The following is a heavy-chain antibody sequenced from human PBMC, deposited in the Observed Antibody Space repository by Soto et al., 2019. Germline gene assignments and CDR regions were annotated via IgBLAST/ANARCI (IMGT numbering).Heavy chain of an antibody. Sequence: PGGSLRLSCAASGFTFTSHAMNWVRQAPGKGLEWVAGITPGGDNTYYADSVKGRFTISRDNSKNTVYLQMNYLRAEDTALYYCAKNAGGNCFSRVECWGQGTLVEVSS. CDR2: ITPGGDNT. CDR1: GFTFTSHA. D-gene: IGHD2-15*01. J-gene: IGHJ4*02. CDR3: AKNAGGNCFSRVEC. V-gene: IGHV3-23*01.